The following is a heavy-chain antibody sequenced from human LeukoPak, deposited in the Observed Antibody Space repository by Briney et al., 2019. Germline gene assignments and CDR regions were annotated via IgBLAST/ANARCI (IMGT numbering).Heavy chain of an antibody. J-gene: IGHJ4*02. CDR1: GFTFSSYA. CDR3: AKDQVNYDILTGYDY. CDR2: ISGSGGST. Sequence: PGGSLRLSCAAPGFTFSSYAMSWVRQAPGKGLEWVSAISGSGGSTYYADSVKGRFTISRDNSKNTLYLQMNSLRAEDTAVYYCAKDQVNYDILTGYDYWGQGTLVTVSS. V-gene: IGHV3-23*01. D-gene: IGHD3-9*01.